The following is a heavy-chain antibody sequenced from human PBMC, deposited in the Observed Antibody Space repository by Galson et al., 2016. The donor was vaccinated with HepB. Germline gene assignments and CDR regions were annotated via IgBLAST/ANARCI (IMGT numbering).Heavy chain of an antibody. D-gene: IGHD3-3*01. J-gene: IGHJ4*02. CDR2: ISGSGGST. Sequence: SLRLSCAASGFTFTSYAMSWVRQGPGKGLEWVSSISGSGGSTYYADSVKGRFTISRDNAKNPLFLQMSSLRAEDTAIYYCAKDSILDDWGQGILVTVSS. V-gene: IGHV3-23*01. CDR3: AKDSILDD. CDR1: GFTFTSYA.